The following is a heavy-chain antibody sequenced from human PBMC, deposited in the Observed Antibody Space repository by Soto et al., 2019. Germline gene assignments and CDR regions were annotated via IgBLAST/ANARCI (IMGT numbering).Heavy chain of an antibody. D-gene: IGHD3-22*01. Sequence: NPSESLSLTCAVYGGSFSGHSWTWVRQSPGKGLEWIGDINHSGRVNYSPSLKSRVTISLDTSKNQFSLTLSAVTAADTAMYYCSTRASDTNGYYRFEPWGQGTLVTVSS. CDR2: INHSGRV. CDR3: STRASDTNGYYRFEP. J-gene: IGHJ5*01. V-gene: IGHV4-34*01. CDR1: GGSFSGHS.